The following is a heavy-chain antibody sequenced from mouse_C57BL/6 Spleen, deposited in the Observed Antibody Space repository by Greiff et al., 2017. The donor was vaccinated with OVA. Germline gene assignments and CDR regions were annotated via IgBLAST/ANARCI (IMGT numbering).Heavy chain of an antibody. CDR2: IRSKSNNYAT. CDR3: VRHGYSKYYAMDY. CDR1: GFSFNTYA. V-gene: IGHV10-1*01. D-gene: IGHD2-5*01. Sequence: DVKLVESGGGLVQPKGSLKLSCAASGFSFNTYAMNWVRQAPGKGLEWVARIRSKSNNYATYYADSVKDRFTISRDDSESMLYLQMNNLKTEDTAMYYCVRHGYSKYYAMDYWGQGTSVTVSS. J-gene: IGHJ4*01.